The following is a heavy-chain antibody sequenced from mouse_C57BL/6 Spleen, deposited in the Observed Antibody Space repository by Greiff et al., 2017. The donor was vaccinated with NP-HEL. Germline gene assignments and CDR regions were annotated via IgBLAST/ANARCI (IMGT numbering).Heavy chain of an antibody. Sequence: QVQLQQPGAELVRPGTSVKLSCKASGYTFTSYWMHWVKQRPGQGLEWIGVIDPSDSYTTYNQKFKGKATLTVDTSSSTAYMQLSSLTSEDAAVYYCARSGEKGYWCFDVWGTGTTVTVSS. V-gene: IGHV1-59*01. J-gene: IGHJ1*03. D-gene: IGHD3-1*01. CDR1: GYTFTSYW. CDR3: ARSGEKGYWCFDV. CDR2: IDPSDSYT.